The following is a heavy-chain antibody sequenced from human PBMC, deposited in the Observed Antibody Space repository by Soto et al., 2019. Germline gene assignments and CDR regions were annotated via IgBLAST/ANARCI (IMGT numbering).Heavy chain of an antibody. CDR3: TVYGGNGAFDS. Sequence: EVQLVESGGGLVKPGGSLRLSCAASGFTFSIAWMSWVRQAPGKGLEWVGRIKSKTDGGATDYAAPVKGRFTISRDDSTNTLWLQMNSLKPEDTAVYYCTVYGGNGAFDSWGQGTLVTVSS. CDR1: GFTFSIAW. CDR2: IKSKTDGGAT. J-gene: IGHJ4*02. V-gene: IGHV3-15*01. D-gene: IGHD4-17*01.